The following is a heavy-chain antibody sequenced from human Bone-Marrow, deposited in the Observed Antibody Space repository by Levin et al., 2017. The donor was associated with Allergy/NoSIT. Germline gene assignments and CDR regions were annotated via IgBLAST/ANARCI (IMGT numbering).Heavy chain of an antibody. J-gene: IGHJ4*02. V-gene: IGHV5-51*01. CDR2: IYPGDSAT. D-gene: IGHD2-21*01. Sequence: LGESLKISCKGSGYSFTTYWIAWVRQTPGKGLELMGLIYPGDSATRYSPSFQGQVTISADKSISTAYLQWSSLRPSDTAIYFCARHQDPYYPEPFDYWGQGTLVTVSS. CDR3: ARHQDPYYPEPFDY. CDR1: GYSFTTYW.